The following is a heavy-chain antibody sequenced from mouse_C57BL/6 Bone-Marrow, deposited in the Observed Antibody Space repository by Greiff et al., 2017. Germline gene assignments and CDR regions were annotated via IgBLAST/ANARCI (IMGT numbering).Heavy chain of an antibody. Sequence: VQLKESGAELVRPEASVKLSCTASGFNIKDDYMHWVKQRPEQGLEWIGWIDPENGDTEYASKFQGKATITADTSSNTAYLQLSSLTSEDTAVYYCTINWDYFDYWGQGTTLTVSS. D-gene: IGHD4-1*02. CDR3: TINWDYFDY. V-gene: IGHV14-4*01. J-gene: IGHJ2*01. CDR1: GFNIKDDY. CDR2: IDPENGDT.